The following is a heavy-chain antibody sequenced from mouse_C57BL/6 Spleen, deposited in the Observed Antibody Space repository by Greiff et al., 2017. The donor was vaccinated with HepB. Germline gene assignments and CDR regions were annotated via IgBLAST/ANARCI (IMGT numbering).Heavy chain of an antibody. V-gene: IGHV1-62-2*01. CDR3: ARHEDRGDWEDYAMDY. CDR1: GYTFTEYT. CDR2: FYPGSGSI. Sequence: VQLQESGAELVKPGASVKLSCKASGYTFTEYTIHWVKQRSGQGLEWIGWFYPGSGSIKYNEKFKDKATLTADKSSSTVYMELSRLTSEDSAVYFCARHEDRGDWEDYAMDYWGQGTSVTVSS. J-gene: IGHJ4*01. D-gene: IGHD4-1*01.